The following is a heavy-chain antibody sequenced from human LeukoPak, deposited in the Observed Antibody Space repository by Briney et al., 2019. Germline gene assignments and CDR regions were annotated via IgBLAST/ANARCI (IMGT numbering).Heavy chain of an antibody. CDR1: GGSISSSSYY. J-gene: IGHJ4*02. Sequence: SETLSLTCTVSGGSISSSSYYWGWIRQPPGKGLEWIGSIYYSGSTYYNPSLKSRVTISVDTSKNQFSLKLSSVTAADTAVYYCARVRNSGYEEFDYWGQGTLVTVSS. V-gene: IGHV4-39*07. D-gene: IGHD5-12*01. CDR2: IYYSGST. CDR3: ARVRNSGYEEFDY.